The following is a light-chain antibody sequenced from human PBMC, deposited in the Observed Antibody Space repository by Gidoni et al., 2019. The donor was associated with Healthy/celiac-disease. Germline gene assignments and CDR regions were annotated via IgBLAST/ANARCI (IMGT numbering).Light chain of an antibody. Sequence: EIVMSQSLLSLSVTPVEPASISCTSSQSPLHSNGYNYLDWYLQKPGQSQQLLIYLGSNRASGVPDRFSGSGSGTDITLKISRVEAEDVGVYYCMQALQTMYTFXQXTKLEIK. J-gene: IGKJ2*01. CDR3: MQALQTMYT. CDR1: QSPLHSNGYNY. V-gene: IGKV2-28*01. CDR2: LGS.